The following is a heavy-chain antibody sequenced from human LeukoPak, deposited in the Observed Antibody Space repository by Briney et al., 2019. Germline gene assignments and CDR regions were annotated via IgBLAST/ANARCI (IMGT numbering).Heavy chain of an antibody. V-gene: IGHV4-59*01. CDR3: SRSNYYYYMDV. J-gene: IGHJ6*03. D-gene: IGHD4-11*01. CDR2: IYYSGST. Sequence: SETLSLTCTVSGGSISSYYWSWIRQPPGKGLEWIGYIYYSGSTNYNPSLKSRVTISVDTSKNQFSLKLSSVTAADTAVYYCSRSNYYYYMDVWGKGTTVTVSS. CDR1: GGSISSYY.